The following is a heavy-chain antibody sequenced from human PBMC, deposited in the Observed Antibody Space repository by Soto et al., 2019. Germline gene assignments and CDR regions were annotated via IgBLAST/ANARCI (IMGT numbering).Heavy chain of an antibody. J-gene: IGHJ4*02. CDR2: LSVLNPNT. CDR3: ARERGKLYETYPYDLSRGFDS. CDR1: GYTFTNYG. Sequence: ASVKVSCKASGYTFTNYGISWIRQAPGQGLEWMGWLSVLNPNTHYAQKFQGRVTMTRDTSTTTAYLELRSLRSDDTAIYYSARERGKLYETYPYDLSRGFDSWGQGTLVTVSS. D-gene: IGHD3-22*01. V-gene: IGHV1-18*01.